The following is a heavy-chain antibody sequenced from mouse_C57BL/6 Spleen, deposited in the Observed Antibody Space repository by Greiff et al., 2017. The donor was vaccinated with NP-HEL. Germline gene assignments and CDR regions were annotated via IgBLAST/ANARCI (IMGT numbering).Heavy chain of an antibody. CDR1: GFTFKDYY. J-gene: IGHJ3*01. V-gene: IGHV14-2*01. Sequence: VQLQQSGAELVKPGASVKLSCTASGFTFKDYYMHWVKQRTEQGLEWIGRIDPEDGETKYAPKFQGKATITADTSSNTAYLQLSSLTSEDTAVYYCASGVSDGNFLAYWGQGTLVTVSA. CDR2: IDPEDGET. CDR3: ASGVSDGNFLAY. D-gene: IGHD2-1*01.